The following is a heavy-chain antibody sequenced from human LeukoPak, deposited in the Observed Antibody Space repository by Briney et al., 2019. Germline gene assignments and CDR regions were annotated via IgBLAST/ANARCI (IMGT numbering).Heavy chain of an antibody. Sequence: SETLSLTRTVSGGSISSYYWSWIRQPAGKGLEWMGRIYTSGSTNYNPSLKSRVTMSVDTSKNQFSLKLSSVTAADTAVYYCARDIGYYDFWSGYYYWFDPWGQGTLVTVSS. J-gene: IGHJ5*02. CDR1: GGSISSYY. D-gene: IGHD3-3*01. V-gene: IGHV4-4*07. CDR3: ARDIGYYDFWSGYYYWFDP. CDR2: IYTSGST.